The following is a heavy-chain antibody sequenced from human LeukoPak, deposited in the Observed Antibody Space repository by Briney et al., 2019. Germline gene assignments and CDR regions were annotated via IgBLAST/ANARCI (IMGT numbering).Heavy chain of an antibody. V-gene: IGHV1-69*05. J-gene: IGHJ4*02. D-gene: IGHD4-17*01. CDR1: GGTFRSYA. CDR3: ARVGDYGIWDY. CDR2: IIPIFGTA. Sequence: SVKVSCKASGGTFRSYAISWVRQAPGQGLEGMGGIIPIFGTANYAKKLKGRVTINTEESTSTAYMELSSLRSEDTAVYYCARVGDYGIWDYWGQGTLVTVSS.